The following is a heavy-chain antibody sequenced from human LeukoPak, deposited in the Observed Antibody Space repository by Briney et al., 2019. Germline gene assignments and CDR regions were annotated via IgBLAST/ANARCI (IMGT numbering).Heavy chain of an antibody. CDR1: GFSLSTSAVG. J-gene: IGHJ5*02. V-gene: IGHV2-5*02. CDR3: AHATLVYDSSGYYMGWFDP. Sequence: ESGPTLVKPTQTLTLTCTFSGFSLSTSAVGVGWIRQPPGRALEWLALVHRDDDKRYSPSLKSRLTITKDSSRNQVVLTMTNMDPADTATYYCAHATLVYDSSGYYMGWFDPWGQGTLVTVSS. CDR2: VHRDDDK. D-gene: IGHD3-22*01.